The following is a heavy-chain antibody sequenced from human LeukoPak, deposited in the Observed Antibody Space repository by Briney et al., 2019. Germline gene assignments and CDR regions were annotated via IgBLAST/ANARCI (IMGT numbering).Heavy chain of an antibody. V-gene: IGHV5-51*01. CDR1: GYSLTGNW. Sequence: GESLTISGMGPGYSLTGNWVGWVRQMPGKGLEWMGIIYPGDSDTRYSPSFQGQVTISADKSISTAYLQWSSLKASDTAMYYCARRVGSLDFWGQGTLVTVSS. D-gene: IGHD3-10*01. CDR2: IYPGDSDT. J-gene: IGHJ4*02. CDR3: ARRVGSLDF.